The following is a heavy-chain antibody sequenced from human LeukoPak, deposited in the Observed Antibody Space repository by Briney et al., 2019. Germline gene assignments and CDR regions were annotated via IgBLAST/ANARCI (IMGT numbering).Heavy chain of an antibody. Sequence: ASVKVSFKAFGYGFTSYYIHWVRQAPGQGLEWMGIINPSVGGTTYARKFQGRVTMTRDTSTSTVYMELSSLRSEDTAVYYCARHGSGKYYPAEGRVDYWGQGTLVTVSS. CDR2: INPSVGGT. J-gene: IGHJ4*02. V-gene: IGHV1-46*03. CDR1: GYGFTSYY. CDR3: ARHGSGKYYPAEGRVDY. D-gene: IGHD3-10*01.